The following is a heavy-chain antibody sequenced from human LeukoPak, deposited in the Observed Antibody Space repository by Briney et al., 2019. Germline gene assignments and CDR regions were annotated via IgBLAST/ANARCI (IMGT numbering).Heavy chain of an antibody. CDR1: GGSISSYY. V-gene: IGHV4-59*12. CDR2: IYYIGST. CDR3: ARGSNWGDY. J-gene: IGHJ4*02. D-gene: IGHD7-27*01. Sequence: SETLSLTCTVSGGSISSYYWSWIRQSPGKGLEWIGYIYYIGSTNYNPSLKSRVTMSVDMSKNQFSLKLSSVTAADTAVYYCARGSNWGDYWGQGALVTVSS.